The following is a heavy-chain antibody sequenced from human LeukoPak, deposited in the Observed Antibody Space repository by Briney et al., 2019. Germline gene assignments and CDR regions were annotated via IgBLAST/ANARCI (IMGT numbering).Heavy chain of an antibody. CDR2: ISYSGSN. V-gene: IGHV4-59*01. Sequence: SETLSLTCTVSGGSISSYYWSWVRQPPGKGLEWIGYISYSGSNNFNPSLKSRVTISVDTSKNQFSLKLSSVTAADTAVYYCAREGTAGTNLNWFDHWGQGTLVTVSS. CDR3: AREGTAGTNLNWFDH. D-gene: IGHD1-1*01. J-gene: IGHJ5*02. CDR1: GGSISSYY.